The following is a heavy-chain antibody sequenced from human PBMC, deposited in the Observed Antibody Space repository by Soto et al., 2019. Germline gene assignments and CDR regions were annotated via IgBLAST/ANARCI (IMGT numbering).Heavy chain of an antibody. CDR1: GFTFSTYW. D-gene: IGHD5-12*01. CDR3: ARDAPGGYYSY. Sequence: ESGGGLVQPGGSLRLSCAASGFTFSTYWMYWVRQAPGKGLEWVANIKQDGSEKYYVDSVKGRFTISRDNAENTLYLQMNSLRAEDTALYFCARDAPGGYYSYWGQGTLVTVSS. CDR2: IKQDGSEK. J-gene: IGHJ4*02. V-gene: IGHV3-7*01.